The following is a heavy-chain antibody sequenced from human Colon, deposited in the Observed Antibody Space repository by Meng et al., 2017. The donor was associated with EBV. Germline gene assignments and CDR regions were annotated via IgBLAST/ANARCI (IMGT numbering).Heavy chain of an antibody. J-gene: IGHJ4*02. V-gene: IGHV4-39*07. D-gene: IGHD2/OR15-2a*01. CDR3: VRDRGAFDY. Sequence: VLEFDPGGAMPLDTPSLTFIVSGDSVSETNHVWGWVRQAPGKGLEWAGSINSNWNTYSKLSLTSRVTMSLDTSKNQISLKLSTVVAEDTAVYYCVRDRGAFDYWGQGTLVTVSS. CDR2: INSNWNT. CDR1: GDSVSETNHV.